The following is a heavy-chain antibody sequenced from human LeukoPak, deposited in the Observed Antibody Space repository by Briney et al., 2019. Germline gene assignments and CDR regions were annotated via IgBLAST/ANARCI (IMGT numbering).Heavy chain of an antibody. CDR3: ARGWGNYYGSGSYFDY. CDR1: GGTFSSYA. CDR2: IIPIFGTA. D-gene: IGHD3-10*01. V-gene: IGHV1-69*13. Sequence: SVKVSCKASGGTFSSYAISWVRQAPGQGLEWMGGIIPIFGTANYAQKFQGRVTITSDESTSTAYMELSSLRSEDTAVYYCARGWGNYYGSGSYFDYWGQGTLVTVSS. J-gene: IGHJ4*02.